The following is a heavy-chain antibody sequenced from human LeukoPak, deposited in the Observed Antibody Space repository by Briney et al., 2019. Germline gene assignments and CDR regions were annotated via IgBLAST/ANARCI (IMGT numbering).Heavy chain of an antibody. CDR3: AREEGIAAAGALEY. Sequence: PSETLSLTCSVPIDSITNYYWSWIRQPPGKGLEWVGFIYHSGNTNKNPSLTTRVTMSVDTSKTQITLRLSSVTAADTAVYYCAREEGIAAAGALEYWGQGILVTVSS. CDR1: IDSITNYY. V-gene: IGHV4-59*01. CDR2: IYHSGNT. J-gene: IGHJ4*02. D-gene: IGHD6-13*01.